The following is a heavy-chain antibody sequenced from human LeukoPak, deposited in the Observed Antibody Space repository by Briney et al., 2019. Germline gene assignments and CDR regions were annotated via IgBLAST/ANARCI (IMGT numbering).Heavy chain of an antibody. Sequence: PSETLSLTCAVWGVSFSGYLWTGLPQPPGKGVEGLGEINHSAGTHYNPSLKSRVTISTDTSKNQVSLKVNSVTAADTAVYYCARGRIHDGSGSRGDYFDYWGQGTLVTVSS. V-gene: IGHV4-34*01. CDR2: INHSAGT. CDR1: GVSFSGYL. D-gene: IGHD3-10*01. CDR3: ARGRIHDGSGSRGDYFDY. J-gene: IGHJ4*02.